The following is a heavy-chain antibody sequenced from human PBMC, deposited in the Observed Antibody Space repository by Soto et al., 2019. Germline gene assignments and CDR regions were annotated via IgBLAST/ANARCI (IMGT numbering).Heavy chain of an antibody. V-gene: IGHV4-34*01. CDR1: GGSFSAYY. CDR2: INRSGSA. D-gene: IGHD5-12*01. Sequence: QVLLQQWGAGLLKPSETLSLTCAVYGGSFSAYYWSWIRQPPGKGLEWIGEINRSGSANYNPSLKSRVTITVDTSKNQFSVKLSSVTAADAAVYYCARADSGYDKKYFQYWGQGTVVTVSS. CDR3: ARADSGYDKKYFQY. J-gene: IGHJ1*01.